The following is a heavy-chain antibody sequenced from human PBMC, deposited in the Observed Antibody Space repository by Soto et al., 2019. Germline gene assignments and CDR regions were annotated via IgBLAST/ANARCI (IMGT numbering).Heavy chain of an antibody. D-gene: IGHD2-2*02. CDR1: GGSVSSGSYY. J-gene: IGHJ6*02. V-gene: IGHV4-61*01. CDR2: IYYSGST. CDR3: ASVTRTCISTSCYRYYYGMDV. Sequence: PSETLSLTCTVSGGSVSSGSYYWRWIRQPPGKGLEWIGYIYYSGSTNYNPSLKSRVTISVDTSKNQFSLKLSSVTAADTAVYYCASVTRTCISTSCYRYYYGMDVWGQGTTVTVSS.